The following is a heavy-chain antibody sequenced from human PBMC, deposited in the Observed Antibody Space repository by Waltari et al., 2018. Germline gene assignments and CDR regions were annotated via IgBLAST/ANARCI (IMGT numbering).Heavy chain of an antibody. D-gene: IGHD3-9*01. Sequence: EVQLVDSGGGLVQPGGSLRLSCVASAFTFSSYEMNWVRQPPGKGLEWVSYISNSGTTIYYADSVKGRFTISRDNAKNSLYLQMNSLRGEDTAVYYCAKGRYHGRFDLWGQGTLVTVSS. CDR3: AKGRYHGRFDL. V-gene: IGHV3-48*03. CDR1: AFTFSSYE. J-gene: IGHJ5*02. CDR2: ISNSGTTI.